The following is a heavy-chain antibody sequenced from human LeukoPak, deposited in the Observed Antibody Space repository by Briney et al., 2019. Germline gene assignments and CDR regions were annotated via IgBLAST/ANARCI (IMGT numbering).Heavy chain of an antibody. CDR2: ISGDGGST. Sequence: GGSLRLSCAASGFMFKIHAMSWVRQAPGKGLEWVSTISGDGGSTYYADSVKGRFTISRDNSKNTLYLQMNSLRAEDTAVYYCARSEYSSGWSVDYWGQGTLVTVSS. CDR3: ARSEYSSGWSVDY. J-gene: IGHJ4*02. CDR1: GFMFKIHA. D-gene: IGHD6-19*01. V-gene: IGHV3-23*01.